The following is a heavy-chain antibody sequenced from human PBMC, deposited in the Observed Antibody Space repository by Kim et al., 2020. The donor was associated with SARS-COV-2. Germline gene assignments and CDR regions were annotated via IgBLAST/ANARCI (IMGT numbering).Heavy chain of an antibody. V-gene: IGHV4-39*01. J-gene: IGHJ4*02. CDR2: IYYSGST. CDR3: ATMTTVTKEYGY. CDR1: GGSISSSSYY. D-gene: IGHD4-17*01. Sequence: SETLSLTCTVSGGSISSSSYYWGWIRQPPGKGLEWIGSIYYSGSTYYNPSLKSRVTISVDTSKNQFSLKLSSVTAADTAVYYCATMTTVTKEYGYWGQGTLVTGSS.